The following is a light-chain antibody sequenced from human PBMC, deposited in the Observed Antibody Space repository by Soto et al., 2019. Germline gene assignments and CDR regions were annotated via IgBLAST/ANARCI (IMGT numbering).Light chain of an antibody. CDR1: STNIGNNY. CDR2: DNS. J-gene: IGLJ2*01. CDR3: GTWDSSLSAGV. Sequence: QSVLTQPPSVSGAPGQKVTISCSGSSTNIGNNYVSWYQHLPGTAPKLLIYDNSERPSGIPDRFSGSKSGTSATLGITGLQTVDEADYYCGTWDSSLSAGVFGGGTKLTVL. V-gene: IGLV1-51*01.